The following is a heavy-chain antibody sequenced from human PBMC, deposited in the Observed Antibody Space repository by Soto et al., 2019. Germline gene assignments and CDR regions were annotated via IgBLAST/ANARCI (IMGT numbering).Heavy chain of an antibody. CDR2: IYYSGST. Sequence: SETLSLTCTVSGGSISSYYWSWIRQPPGKGLEWIGYIYYSGSTNYNPSLKSRVTISVDTSKNQFSLKLSSVTAADTAVYYCARGPIYSSSSSWFDSWGQGTLVTVSS. D-gene: IGHD6-6*01. CDR1: GGSISSYY. J-gene: IGHJ5*01. CDR3: ARGPIYSSSSSWFDS. V-gene: IGHV4-59*01.